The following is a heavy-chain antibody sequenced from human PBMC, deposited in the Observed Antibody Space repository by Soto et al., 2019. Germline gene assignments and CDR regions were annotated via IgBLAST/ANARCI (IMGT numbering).Heavy chain of an antibody. CDR1: GYSFTSYW. CDR2: IYPGDSDT. V-gene: IGHV5-51*01. CDR3: ARGQLWSDDAFDI. D-gene: IGHD5-18*01. J-gene: IGHJ3*02. Sequence: VESLKISCNGSGYSFTSYWIGWVRQMPGKGLEWMGIIYPGDSDTRYSPSFQGQVTISADKSISTAYLQWSSLKASDTAMYYCARGQLWSDDAFDIWGQGTMVTVSS.